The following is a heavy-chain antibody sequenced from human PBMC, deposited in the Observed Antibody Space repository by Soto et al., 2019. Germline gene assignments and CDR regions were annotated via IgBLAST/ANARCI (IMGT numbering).Heavy chain of an antibody. V-gene: IGHV3-74*01. CDR3: AVAVAGPTAIVY. Sequence: GGSLRLSCAASGFTFSSYWMHWVRQAPGKGLVWVSRINSDGSSTSYADSVKGRFTISRDNAKNTLYLQMNSLRAEDTAVYYWAVAVAGPTAIVYWGQGTLVTVSS. D-gene: IGHD6-19*01. J-gene: IGHJ4*02. CDR1: GFTFSSYW. CDR2: INSDGSST.